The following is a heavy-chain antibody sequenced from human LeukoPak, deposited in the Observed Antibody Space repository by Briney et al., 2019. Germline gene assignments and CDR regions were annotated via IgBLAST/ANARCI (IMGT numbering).Heavy chain of an antibody. CDR3: ARGAGTSGGYWSSPPSHFDC. CDR2: IGTASDT. V-gene: IGHV3-13*01. J-gene: IGHJ4*02. D-gene: IGHD1-26*01. Sequence: GGSLRLSCAASGFTFSSFDMHWVRQPTGQGLEWVSTIGTASDTYYPGSVEGRFTLSRDNAKNSLYLQMNSLTAGDTAVYYCARGAGTSGGYWSSPPSHFDCWGQGTLVTVSS. CDR1: GFTFSSFD.